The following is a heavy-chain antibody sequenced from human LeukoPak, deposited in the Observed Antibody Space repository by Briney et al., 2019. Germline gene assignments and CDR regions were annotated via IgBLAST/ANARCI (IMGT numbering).Heavy chain of an antibody. Sequence: SETLSLTCTVSGGSISLYYWSWIRQSPGKGLELIWYIYYSGYTNYNPSLKSRVTISLDTSKNQFSLKLSSVTAADTAMYYCARGGFRACDYWGQGTLVTVSS. D-gene: IGHD3-16*01. J-gene: IGHJ4*02. CDR3: ARGGFRACDY. V-gene: IGHV4-59*08. CDR1: GGSISLYY. CDR2: IYYSGYT.